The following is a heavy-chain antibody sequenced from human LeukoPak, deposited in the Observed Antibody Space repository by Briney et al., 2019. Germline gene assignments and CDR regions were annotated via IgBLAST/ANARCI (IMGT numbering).Heavy chain of an antibody. CDR3: ARTKYSSGWYMWVGAFDI. V-gene: IGHV3-30*04. Sequence: GRSLRLSCAASGFTFSSYAMHWVRQAPGKGLEWVAVISYDGSNKYYADSVKGRFTISRDNSKNTLYLQMNSLRAEDTAVYYCARTKYSSGWYMWVGAFDIWGQGTMVTVSS. CDR1: GFTFSSYA. D-gene: IGHD6-19*01. J-gene: IGHJ3*02. CDR2: ISYDGSNK.